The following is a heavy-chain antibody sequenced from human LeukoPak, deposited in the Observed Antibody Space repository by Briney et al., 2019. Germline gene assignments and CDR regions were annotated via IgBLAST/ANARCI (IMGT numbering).Heavy chain of an antibody. J-gene: IGHJ3*02. Sequence: SETLSLTCTVSGGSISSSSYYWGWIRQPPGKGLEWIGSIYYSGSTYYNPSLKSRVTISVDTSKNQFSLKLSSVTAADTAVYYCARDHLQYDAFDIWGQGTMVTVSS. D-gene: IGHD4-11*01. CDR2: IYYSGST. CDR1: GGSISSSSYY. V-gene: IGHV4-39*07. CDR3: ARDHLQYDAFDI.